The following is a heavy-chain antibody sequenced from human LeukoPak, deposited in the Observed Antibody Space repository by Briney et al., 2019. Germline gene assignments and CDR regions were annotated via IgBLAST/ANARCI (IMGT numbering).Heavy chain of an antibody. J-gene: IGHJ6*04. D-gene: IGHD1-1*01. V-gene: IGHV3-21*06. Sequence: PGESLRLSCAASGFSFTSYTMNWVRQAPGKGLEWVSSISSSSTYTHYADSVKGRFTISRDNAKNSLYLQMNSLRAEDTAVYYCARDPRLSTTGTTAYTMDVWGKGTTVTVSS. CDR3: ARDPRLSTTGTTAYTMDV. CDR1: GFSFTSYT. CDR2: ISSSSTYT.